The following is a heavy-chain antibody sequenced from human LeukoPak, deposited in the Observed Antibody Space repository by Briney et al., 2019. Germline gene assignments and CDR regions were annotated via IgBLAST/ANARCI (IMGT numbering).Heavy chain of an antibody. CDR1: GGTFSSYA. D-gene: IGHD3-10*01. J-gene: IGHJ4*02. Sequence: ASVKVSCKASGGTFSSYAISWVRQAPGQGLEWMGRIIPILGIANYAQKFQGRVTITADKSTSTAYMELSSLRSEDTAVYYCARDMVRGVPLDYWGQGTLVTVSS. V-gene: IGHV1-69*04. CDR2: IIPILGIA. CDR3: ARDMVRGVPLDY.